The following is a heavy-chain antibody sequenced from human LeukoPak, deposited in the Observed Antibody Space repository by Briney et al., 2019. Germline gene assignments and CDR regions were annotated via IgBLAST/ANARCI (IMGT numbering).Heavy chain of an antibody. CDR2: INHSGST. D-gene: IGHD3-22*01. CDR1: GESLSGYY. Sequence: SETLSLTCGMYGESLSGYYWSWIRQPPGKGLEWIGEINHSGSTYYNPSLKSRVTISVDTAKNQFSLKLSSVTAADTAVYYCARGTMIVRGAFDIWGQGTMVTVSS. CDR3: ARGTMIVRGAFDI. V-gene: IGHV4-34*01. J-gene: IGHJ3*02.